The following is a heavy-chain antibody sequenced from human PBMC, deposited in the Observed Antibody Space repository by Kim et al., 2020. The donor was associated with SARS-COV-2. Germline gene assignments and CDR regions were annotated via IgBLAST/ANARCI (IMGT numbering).Heavy chain of an antibody. J-gene: IGHJ4*02. CDR2: T. V-gene: IGHV1-2*04. D-gene: IGHD6-19*01. CDR3: ARSSGWASIDY. Sequence: TNYAQKFQGWVTMTRDTSISTAYMELSRLRSDDTAVYYCARSSGWASIDYWGQGTLVTVSS.